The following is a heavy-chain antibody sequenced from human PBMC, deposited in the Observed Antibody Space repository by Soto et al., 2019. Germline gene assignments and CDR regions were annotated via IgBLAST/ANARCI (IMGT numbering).Heavy chain of an antibody. CDR3: ARAGLDCSGGSCYSEGSGYYGMDV. D-gene: IGHD2-15*01. CDR2: INAGNGNT. J-gene: IGHJ6*02. Sequence: ASVKVSCKASGYTFTSYPMHWVRQAPGQRLEWMGWINAGNGNTKYSQRFQGRVTITRDTSASTAYMELSSLRSEDTAVYYCARAGLDCSGGSCYSEGSGYYGMDVWGQGTTVTVSS. CDR1: GYTFTSYP. V-gene: IGHV1-3*01.